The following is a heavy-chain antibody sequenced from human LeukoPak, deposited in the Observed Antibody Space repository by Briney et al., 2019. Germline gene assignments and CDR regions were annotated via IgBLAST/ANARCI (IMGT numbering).Heavy chain of an antibody. CDR2: LHPSGGSP. D-gene: IGHD3-9*01. J-gene: IGHJ6*02. Sequence: ASVKVPCKASGYTFTNFYMHWVRQAPGQGLEWMGTLHPSGGSPTYGQKFQGRLTVTSDTSTNTVYMRLSSLRSDDTVVYYCARGEDFLTGYARIYYGMDVWGQGTTVTVSS. CDR1: GYTFTNFY. V-gene: IGHV1-46*01. CDR3: ARGEDFLTGYARIYYGMDV.